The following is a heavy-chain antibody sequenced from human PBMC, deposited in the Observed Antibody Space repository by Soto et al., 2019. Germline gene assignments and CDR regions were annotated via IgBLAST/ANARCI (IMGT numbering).Heavy chain of an antibody. CDR3: VRDWTHYDSNGPGDY. Sequence: ASVKVSCKASGYTFSNYPMHWVRQAPGQRLEWMGWINTGNGDTKYSQKFQGRVTITRDTSAITACMELSSLRSEDTAVYYCVRDWTHYDSNGPGDYWGQGTLVTVSS. D-gene: IGHD3-22*01. J-gene: IGHJ4*02. CDR1: GYTFSNYP. V-gene: IGHV1-3*04. CDR2: INTGNGDT.